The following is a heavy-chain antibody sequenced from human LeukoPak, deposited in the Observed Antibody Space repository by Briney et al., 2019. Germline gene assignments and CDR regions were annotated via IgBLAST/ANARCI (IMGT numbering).Heavy chain of an antibody. D-gene: IGHD2-2*01. CDR2: INPNSGGT. J-gene: IGHJ5*02. V-gene: IGHV1-2*02. CDR1: GYTFTGYY. Sequence: ASVKVSCKASGYTFTGYYMHWVRQAPGQGLEWMGWINPNSGGTNYAQKFQGRVTTTRDTSISTAYMELSRLRSDDTAVYYCARGIARYCSSTSCLNWFDPWGQGTLVTVSS. CDR3: ARGIARYCSSTSCLNWFDP.